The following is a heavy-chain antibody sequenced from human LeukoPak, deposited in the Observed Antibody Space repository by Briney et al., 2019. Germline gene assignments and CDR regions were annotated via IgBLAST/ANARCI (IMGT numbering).Heavy chain of an antibody. J-gene: IGHJ4*02. Sequence: GSLRLSCAASGFTFSSYWMHWVRQAPGKGLVWVSNINSDGRRTSYADSVKGRFTISRDNAKSTLYLQMNSLRAEDTAVYYCARESMELVRFDFWGQGTLVTVSS. D-gene: IGHD6-13*01. CDR3: ARESMELVRFDF. CDR2: INSDGRRT. CDR1: GFTFSSYW. V-gene: IGHV3-74*01.